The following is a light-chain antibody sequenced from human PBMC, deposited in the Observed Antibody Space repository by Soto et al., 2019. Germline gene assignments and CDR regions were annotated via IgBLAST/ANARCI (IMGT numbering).Light chain of an antibody. CDR1: QSIVSW. CDR3: QQYSDYSRT. Sequence: DIQMTQSPSTLSASVGDRVTITCRASQSIVSWLAWYQQKPGKAPKLLIHDASNLQSGVPSRFSGSGYGTEFTLTISSLQPDDFATYFCQQYSDYSRTFGQGTKV. CDR2: DAS. V-gene: IGKV1-5*01. J-gene: IGKJ1*01.